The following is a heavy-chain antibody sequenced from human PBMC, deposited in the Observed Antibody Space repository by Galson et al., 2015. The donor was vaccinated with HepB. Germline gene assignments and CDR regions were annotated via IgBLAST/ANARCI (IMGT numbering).Heavy chain of an antibody. Sequence: SLRLSCAGSSINVNTNYMTWVRQTPGKGLEWVSLLESGGDANYADFVRGRFTISRGTSENTLYLQMNNLRVDDTGLYFCARVVLMIRPLRPSHFDSWGQGTLVTVSS. J-gene: IGHJ4*02. CDR3: ARVVLMIRPLRPSHFDS. D-gene: IGHD3-16*01. CDR2: LESGGDA. CDR1: SINVNTNY. V-gene: IGHV3-66*01.